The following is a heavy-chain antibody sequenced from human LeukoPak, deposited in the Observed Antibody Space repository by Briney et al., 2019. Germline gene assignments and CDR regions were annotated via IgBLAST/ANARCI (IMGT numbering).Heavy chain of an antibody. V-gene: IGHV3-21*01. CDR2: ISSSSSHI. CDR3: ARDLGLPHFEYYFDY. D-gene: IGHD2/OR15-2a*01. CDR1: GFTFSSYS. J-gene: IGHJ4*02. Sequence: GGSLRLSCAASGFTFSSYSMNWVRQAPGKGLEWVSSISSSSSHIYYADSVKGRFTISRDNAKNSLYLQMNSLRAEDTAVYYCARDLGLPHFEYYFDYWGQGTLVTVSS.